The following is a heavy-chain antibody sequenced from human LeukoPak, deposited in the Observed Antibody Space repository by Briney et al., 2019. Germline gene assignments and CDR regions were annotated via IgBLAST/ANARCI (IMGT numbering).Heavy chain of an antibody. CDR2: ISSSSSYI. CDR3: ARIFGPTSPPFDP. J-gene: IGHJ5*02. Sequence: SGGSLRLSCAASGFTFSSYSMNWVRQAPGKGLEWVSSISSSSSYIYYADSVKGRFTISRDNAKNSLYLQMNSLRAEDTAVYYCARIFGPTSPPFDPWGQGTLVTVSS. CDR1: GFTFSSYS. D-gene: IGHD3-3*01. V-gene: IGHV3-21*01.